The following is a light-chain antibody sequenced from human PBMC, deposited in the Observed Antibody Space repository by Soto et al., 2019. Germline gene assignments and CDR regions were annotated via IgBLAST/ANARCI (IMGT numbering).Light chain of an antibody. Sequence: SALTQPASVSGSPGQSITISCTGTSSDVGTYNHVSWYQQHPGKAPQLIIYEVSNRPSGLSNRFSASKSGNTASLTISGLQAEDEADYYCCSYTTSSTLVFGTGTKLTVL. CDR1: SSDVGTYNH. J-gene: IGLJ1*01. V-gene: IGLV2-14*01. CDR3: CSYTTSSTLV. CDR2: EVS.